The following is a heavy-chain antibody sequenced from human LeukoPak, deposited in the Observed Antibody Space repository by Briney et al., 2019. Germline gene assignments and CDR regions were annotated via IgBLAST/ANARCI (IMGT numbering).Heavy chain of an antibody. Sequence: SETLSLTCTVSGGSISSGDYYWGWIRQPPGKGLEWIGSIYYSGSTYYNPSLKSRVTISVDTSKNQFSLKLSSVTAADTAVYYCARRTQSIAAAGGDYDYWGQGTLVTVSS. CDR1: GGSISSGDYY. J-gene: IGHJ4*02. CDR2: IYYSGST. CDR3: ARRTQSIAAAGGDYDY. D-gene: IGHD6-13*01. V-gene: IGHV4-39*01.